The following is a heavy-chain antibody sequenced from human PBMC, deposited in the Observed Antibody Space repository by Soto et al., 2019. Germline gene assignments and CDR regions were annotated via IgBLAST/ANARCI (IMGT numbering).Heavy chain of an antibody. CDR2: SIPTFGTA. CDR1: GGTFSDYA. CDR3: ARSSGWYEADAFDM. V-gene: IGHV1-69*01. J-gene: IGHJ3*02. Sequence: QVQLVQSGAEVKKPGSSVKVSCKASGGTFSDYAINWVRQAPGQGLEWMGGSIPTFGTASYAQKFQGRVTITADESTNTAYMELSNLRSEDTATYFCARSSGWYEADAFDMWGQGTMVTVSA. D-gene: IGHD6-19*01.